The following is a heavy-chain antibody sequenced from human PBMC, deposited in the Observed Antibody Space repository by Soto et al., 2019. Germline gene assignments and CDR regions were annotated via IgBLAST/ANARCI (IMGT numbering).Heavy chain of an antibody. CDR1: GDSISSSDYY. CDR3: ARLSTSYGGYFDC. Sequence: QLQLQESGPGLVKPSETLSLTCTVSGDSISSSDYYWGWIRQPPGKGLELIGSIYSSGDTYYNPSLKSRVTISIDTSKSQFSLQVNSVNAADTAVYYCARLSTSYGGYFDCWGQGTLVTVSS. CDR2: IYSSGDT. J-gene: IGHJ4*02. V-gene: IGHV4-39*01. D-gene: IGHD3-10*01.